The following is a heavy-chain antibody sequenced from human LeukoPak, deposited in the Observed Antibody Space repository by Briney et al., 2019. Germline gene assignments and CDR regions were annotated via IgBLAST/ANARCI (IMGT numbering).Heavy chain of an antibody. CDR1: EFTFSNSW. CDR3: TEARRHAFDI. CDR2: IKEDGSAT. Sequence: GGSLRPSCSVSEFTFSNSWMSWLRQAPGEGLEWVANIKEDGSATYYVDSVRGRFIISRDNAENSLYLQMNSLKAEDTAVYYCTEARRHAFDIWGQGIMVTVSS. D-gene: IGHD5-12*01. J-gene: IGHJ3*02. V-gene: IGHV3-7*01.